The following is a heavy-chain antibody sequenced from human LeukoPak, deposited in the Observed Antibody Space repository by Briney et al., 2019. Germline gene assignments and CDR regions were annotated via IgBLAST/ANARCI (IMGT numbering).Heavy chain of an antibody. J-gene: IGHJ6*02. CDR1: GFTFSSYA. CDR2: ISSSSSYI. V-gene: IGHV3-21*01. CDR3: ARDLGGYGDYDVDGMDV. D-gene: IGHD4-17*01. Sequence: PGGSLRLSCAASGFTFSSYAMSWVRQAPGKGLEWVSSISSSSSYIYYADSVKGRFTISRDNAKNSLYLQMNSLRAEDTAVYYCARDLGGYGDYDVDGMDVWGQGTTVTVSS.